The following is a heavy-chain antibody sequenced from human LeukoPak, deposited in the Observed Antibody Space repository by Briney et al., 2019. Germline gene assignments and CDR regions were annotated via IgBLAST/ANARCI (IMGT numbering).Heavy chain of an antibody. CDR2: TYYRSKWYY. CDR1: GDSVYSISVA. Sequence: SQTLSLTCAISGDSVYSISVAWNWIRQSPSRGLEWLGRTYYRSKWYYEYAVSVKSRINISPDTSNNQFSLQLTSVTPEDTAVYYCSLARSEYHYGMDVWGQGTTVTVSS. V-gene: IGHV6-1*01. J-gene: IGHJ6*02. CDR3: SLARSEYHYGMDV.